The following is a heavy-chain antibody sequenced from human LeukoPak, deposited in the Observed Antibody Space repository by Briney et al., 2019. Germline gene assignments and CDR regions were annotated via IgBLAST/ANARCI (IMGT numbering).Heavy chain of an antibody. CDR2: IIPNSGVT. J-gene: IGHJ6*01. V-gene: IGHV1-2*06. CDR3: ARDLGITGDLMDV. D-gene: IGHD7-27*01. Sequence: ASVKVSCKGSGYTFVVHYMHWVRQAPGQGLEWMGRIIPNSGVTNLPQKFQGRVAMTRDTSISTIYMELSRLTSDDTAIYYCARDLGITGDLMDVWGQGTTVIVSS. CDR1: GYTFVVHY.